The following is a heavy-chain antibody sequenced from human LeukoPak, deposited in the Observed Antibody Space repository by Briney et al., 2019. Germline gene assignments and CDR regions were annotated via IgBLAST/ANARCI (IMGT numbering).Heavy chain of an antibody. CDR2: IYSGGST. V-gene: IGHV3-66*01. D-gene: IGHD3-10*01. CDR3: ARGFTTMETAS. CDR1: GFTVSSNY. J-gene: IGHJ3*01. Sequence: PGGSLRLSCAASGFTVSSNYMSWVRQAPGKGLEWVSVIYSGGSTYYADSVKGRFTISRDNSKNTLYLQMNSLRAEDTAVYYCARGFTTMETASWGQGTMVTVSS.